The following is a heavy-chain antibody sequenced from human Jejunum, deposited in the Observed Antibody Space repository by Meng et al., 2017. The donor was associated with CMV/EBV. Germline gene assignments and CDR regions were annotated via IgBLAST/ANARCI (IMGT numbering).Heavy chain of an antibody. CDR3: AKLSDV. V-gene: IGHV3-23*01. D-gene: IGHD5/OR15-5a*01. CDR2: ITGSGGST. CDR1: GFTFSSHS. Sequence: SLKISCAASGFTFSSHSMSWVRQAPGKGLEWVSAITGSGGSTYYADPVKARFTISRDNSRNTLYLQMNSLRAEDTVVYYCAKLSDVWGQGTTVTVSS. J-gene: IGHJ6*02.